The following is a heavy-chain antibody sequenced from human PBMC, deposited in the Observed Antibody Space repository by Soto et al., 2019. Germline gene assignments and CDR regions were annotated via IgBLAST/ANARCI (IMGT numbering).Heavy chain of an antibody. CDR3: ARARDGYNFLYEPT. Sequence: GGSLRLSCAASGFTISRNYMSWVRQPPGKGLEWVSVIYSSGSTDYADSVRGRFSISRDNSKSTVFLQVNTLRAEDTAVYYCARARDGYNFLYEPTWGQGTLVTVSS. J-gene: IGHJ1*01. D-gene: IGHD5-12*01. V-gene: IGHV3-53*01. CDR1: GFTISRNY. CDR2: IYSSGST.